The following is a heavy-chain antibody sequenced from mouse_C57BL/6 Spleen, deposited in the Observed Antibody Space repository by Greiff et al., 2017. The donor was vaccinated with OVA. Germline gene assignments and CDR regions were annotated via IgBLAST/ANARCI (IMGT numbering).Heavy chain of an antibody. CDR3: ARDGYYVGWYFDV. CDR1: GYSITSCYY. CDR2: ISYDGSN. Sequence: EVQLQQSGPGLVKPSQSLSLTCSVTGYSITSCYYWYWIRQFPGNKLEWMGYISYDGSNNYNPSLKNRISITRDTSKNQFFLKLNSVTTEDTATYYCARDGYYVGWYFDVWGTGTTVTVSS. J-gene: IGHJ1*03. D-gene: IGHD2-3*01. V-gene: IGHV3-6*01.